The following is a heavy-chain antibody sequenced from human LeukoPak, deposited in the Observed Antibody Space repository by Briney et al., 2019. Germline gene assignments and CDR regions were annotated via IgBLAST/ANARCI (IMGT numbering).Heavy chain of an antibody. D-gene: IGHD2-21*01. Sequence: GESLKISCKGSGYTFTNYWIGWVRQMPGKGLEWMGIIYPGDSDTRYSPSFQGQVTISADKSISTAYLQWSSLKASDTAMYYCARTYCGGDCYFPHYFDYWGQGTLVTVSS. CDR1: GYTFTNYW. J-gene: IGHJ4*02. CDR3: ARTYCGGDCYFPHYFDY. V-gene: IGHV5-51*01. CDR2: IYPGDSDT.